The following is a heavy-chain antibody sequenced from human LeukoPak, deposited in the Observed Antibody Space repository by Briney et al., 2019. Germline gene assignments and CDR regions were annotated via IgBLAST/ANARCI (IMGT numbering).Heavy chain of an antibody. CDR1: AFTFSGYA. J-gene: IGHJ4*02. Sequence: GGSLRLSCAASAFTFSGYAMSWVRQAPGKGLEWVSAISGRGDSTYYADSVRGRFTISRDDSKNTLSLQMNSLRVEDTATYYCARDLAWGAFDYWGQGTLVTVSS. D-gene: IGHD7-27*01. V-gene: IGHV3-23*01. CDR3: ARDLAWGAFDY. CDR2: ISGRGDST.